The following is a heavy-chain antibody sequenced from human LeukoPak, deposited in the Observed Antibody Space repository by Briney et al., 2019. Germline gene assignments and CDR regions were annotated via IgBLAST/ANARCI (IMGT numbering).Heavy chain of an antibody. D-gene: IGHD6-13*01. CDR3: ARSIAAAGYLHYYYYYMDV. J-gene: IGHJ6*03. CDR1: GFTFSDYY. Sequence: IPGGSLRLSCAASGFTFSDYYMSWIRQAPGKGLEWVSYISSSGSTIYYADSVKGRFTISRDNAKNSRYLQMNSLRAEDTAVYYCARSIAAAGYLHYYYYYMDVWGKGTTVTVSS. V-gene: IGHV3-11*01. CDR2: ISSSGSTI.